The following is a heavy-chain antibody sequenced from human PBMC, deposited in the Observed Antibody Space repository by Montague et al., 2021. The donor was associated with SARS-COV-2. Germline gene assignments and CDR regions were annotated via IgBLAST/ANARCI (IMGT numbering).Heavy chain of an antibody. Sequence: SETLSLTCTVSGGSISSSSYCWGWIRQPPGKGLEWIGSIYYSGSTYYNPALKSRVTISVDTSKSQFSLKLSSVTAADTAVYYCARFPTSYYYDSKAAPATPDAFDIWGQGTMVTVSS. CDR3: ARFPTSYYYDSKAAPATPDAFDI. CDR2: IYYSGST. CDR1: GGSISSSSYC. J-gene: IGHJ3*02. V-gene: IGHV4-39*01. D-gene: IGHD3-22*01.